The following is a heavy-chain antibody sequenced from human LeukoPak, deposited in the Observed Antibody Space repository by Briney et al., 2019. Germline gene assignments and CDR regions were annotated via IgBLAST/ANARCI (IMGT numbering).Heavy chain of an antibody. CDR2: INHSGST. Sequence: SETLSLTCAVYGGSFSGYYWSWIRQPPGKGLEWIGEINHSGSTNYNPSLKSRVTISVDTSKNQFSLKLSSVTAADTAVYYCARRKLLRYFDWSRSYYFDYWGQGTLVTVSS. V-gene: IGHV4-34*01. CDR1: GGSFSGYY. CDR3: ARRKLLRYFDWSRSYYFDY. D-gene: IGHD3-9*01. J-gene: IGHJ4*02.